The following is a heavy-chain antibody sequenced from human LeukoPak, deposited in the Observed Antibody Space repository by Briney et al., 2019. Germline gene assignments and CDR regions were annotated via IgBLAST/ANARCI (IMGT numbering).Heavy chain of an antibody. D-gene: IGHD5-24*01. Sequence: ASVKVSCKASGYTFTSYAMHWVRQAPGQRLEWMGWINAGNGNTKYSQKFQGRVTITRDTSASTAYMELSSLRSEDTAVYYCARDRTIIRDGYNVAQILGYWGQGTLVTVSS. CDR1: GYTFTSYA. CDR3: ARDRTIIRDGYNVAQILGY. V-gene: IGHV1-3*01. J-gene: IGHJ4*02. CDR2: INAGNGNT.